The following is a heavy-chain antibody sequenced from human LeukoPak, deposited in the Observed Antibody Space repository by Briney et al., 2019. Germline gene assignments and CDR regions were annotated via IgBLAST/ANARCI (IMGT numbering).Heavy chain of an antibody. Sequence: ETGGSLRLSCSASGFTFSSYAMHWVRQAPGKGLEYVSAISSNGGSTYYADSVKGRFTISRDNSKNTLYLQMNSLRAEDTAVYYCARAVGYYDSSIYWGQGTLVTVSS. D-gene: IGHD3-22*01. V-gene: IGHV3-64*04. CDR1: GFTFSSYA. J-gene: IGHJ4*02. CDR3: ARAVGYYDSSIY. CDR2: ISSNGGST.